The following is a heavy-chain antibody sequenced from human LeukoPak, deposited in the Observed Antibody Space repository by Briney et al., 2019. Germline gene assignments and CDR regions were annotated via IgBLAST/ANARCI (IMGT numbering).Heavy chain of an antibody. J-gene: IGHJ4*02. V-gene: IGHV3-15*01. CDR1: GFTFSIAS. D-gene: IGHD6-13*01. CDR2: IKTKTDGGAT. CDR3: TTHRGYSSSPTFDY. Sequence: GGSLRLSRAASGFTFSIASMSWVRQAPGKGLEWVGQIKTKTDGGATDHAAPVKGRFTISRDDSKNTLYLQMSSLKTEDTAVYYCTTHRGYSSSPTFDYWGQGTLVTVSS.